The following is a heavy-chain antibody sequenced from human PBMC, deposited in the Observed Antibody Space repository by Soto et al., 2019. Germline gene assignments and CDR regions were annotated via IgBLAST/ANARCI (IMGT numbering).Heavy chain of an antibody. CDR1: GFSFSSFA. V-gene: IGHV3-30*18. CDR2: ISYDGTNK. J-gene: IGHJ3*02. D-gene: IGHD3-22*01. Sequence: GGSLRLSCAASGFSFSSFAMHWVRQTPGKGLEWVAVISYDGTNKYYADSVEGRFTISRDNSKNTLDLQMNSLRAEDTAVYYCAKEGLFYYNNRAFDIWGQGTMVTVSS. CDR3: AKEGLFYYNNRAFDI.